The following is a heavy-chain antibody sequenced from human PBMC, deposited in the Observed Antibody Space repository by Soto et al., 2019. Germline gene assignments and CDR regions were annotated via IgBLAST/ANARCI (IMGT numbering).Heavy chain of an antibody. J-gene: IGHJ4*02. D-gene: IGHD3-16*02. Sequence: PGGSLRLSCTPSGFSFSTYWMHWVRQAPGEGLAWVSRINMDGTTINYADSVKGRFTISRDNAKSTLYLQMNSLRDDDTAVYYCARAGSYRIDYWGLGTLVTVSS. CDR1: GFSFSTYW. CDR3: ARAGSYRIDY. CDR2: INMDGTTI. V-gene: IGHV3-74*01.